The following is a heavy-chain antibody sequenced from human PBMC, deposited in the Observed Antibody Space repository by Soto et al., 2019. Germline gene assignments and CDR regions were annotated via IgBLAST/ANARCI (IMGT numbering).Heavy chain of an antibody. V-gene: IGHV1-69*13. Sequence: ASVKVSCKASGGTFSSYAISWVRQAPGQGLEWMGGIIPILGTANYAQKFQGRVTITADESTSTAYMELSSLRSEDTAVYYCARALSSGYEAYYFDYWGQGTLVTVSS. D-gene: IGHD5-12*01. CDR2: IIPILGTA. J-gene: IGHJ4*02. CDR3: ARALSSGYEAYYFDY. CDR1: GGTFSSYA.